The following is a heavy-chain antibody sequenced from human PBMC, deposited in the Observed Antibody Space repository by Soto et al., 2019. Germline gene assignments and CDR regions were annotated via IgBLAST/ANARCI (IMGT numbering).Heavy chain of an antibody. CDR2: IWYDGSNK. CDR3: AAATTWNFHFHY. Sequence: QVQLVESWGGVVQPGTSLRLSCAASGFTISTHGMHWVRQAPGKGLEWVANIWYDGSNKFYADSVKGRFTISKDNSKNTLYVQMNSLRAEDTAVYYCAAATTWNFHFHYWGQGTQVTVSS. D-gene: IGHD1-7*01. J-gene: IGHJ4*02. CDR1: GFTISTHG. V-gene: IGHV3-33*01.